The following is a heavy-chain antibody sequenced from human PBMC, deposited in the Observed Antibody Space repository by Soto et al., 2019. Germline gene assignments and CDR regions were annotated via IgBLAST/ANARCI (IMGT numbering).Heavy chain of an antibody. D-gene: IGHD3-22*01. CDR2: IFYTGIT. CDR1: GGSVSNASFY. Sequence: QVQLQESGPGLVKPSETLSLTCSVSGGSVSNASFYWTWIRQAPGTGLAYIGYIFYTGITQYNPYLSSRVTISLDTSKNHFSLKLNSMTSADTAVYYCVRVLDSSWYADLWGRGTLVTVSS. J-gene: IGHJ2*01. V-gene: IGHV4-61*03. CDR3: VRVLDSSWYADL.